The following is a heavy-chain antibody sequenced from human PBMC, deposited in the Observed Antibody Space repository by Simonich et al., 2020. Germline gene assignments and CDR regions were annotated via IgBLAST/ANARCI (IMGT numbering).Heavy chain of an antibody. J-gene: IGHJ5*02. CDR1: GYTFTGYY. CDR3: AREEANGYSSSWNWFDP. CDR2: INPNSGGK. V-gene: IGHV1-2*02. Sequence: QVQLVQSGAEVKKPGASVKVSCKASGYTFTGYYMHWGRQAPGQGVGGMGWINPNSGGKKYAQKFQGRVTMSRDTAISTAYMELSRLRSDDTAVYYCAREEANGYSSSWNWFDPWGQGTLVTVSS. D-gene: IGHD6-13*01.